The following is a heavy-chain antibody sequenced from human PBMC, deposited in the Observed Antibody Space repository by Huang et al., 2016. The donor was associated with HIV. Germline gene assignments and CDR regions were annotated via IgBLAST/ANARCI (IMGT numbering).Heavy chain of an antibody. CDR2: FSGYNGKT. V-gene: IGHV1-18*01. J-gene: IGHJ1*01. Sequence: QVQLVQSGAEVKKPGASVKVSCKASGYTFTNYAINWVRQAPGQSLEWMGWFSGYNGKTNYAQEVQGRVTMTKDTSTSTAYMELRSLISDDTAVYYCARERYYYDRSGYYTPVEYFHHWGQGTLVTVSS. CDR1: GYTFTNYA. D-gene: IGHD3-22*01. CDR3: ARERYYYDRSGYYTPVEYFHH.